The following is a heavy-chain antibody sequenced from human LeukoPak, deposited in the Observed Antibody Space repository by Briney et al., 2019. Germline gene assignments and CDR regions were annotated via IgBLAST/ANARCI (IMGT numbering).Heavy chain of an antibody. CDR1: AFTFSSYA. CDR2: VSGSGGST. CDR3: AKTLRESSGREYFDL. Sequence: PGGSLRLSCAASAFTFSSYAMSWGRQAPGKGLEWVSAVSGSGGSTYYADSVKGRFTISRDNSKNTLYLQMNSLRAEDTAVYYCAKTLRESSGREYFDLWGRGTLVTVSS. D-gene: IGHD6-19*01. J-gene: IGHJ2*01. V-gene: IGHV3-23*01.